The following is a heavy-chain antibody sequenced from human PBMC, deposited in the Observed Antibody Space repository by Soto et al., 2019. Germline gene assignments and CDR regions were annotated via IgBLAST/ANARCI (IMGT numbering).Heavy chain of an antibody. CDR3: ARGGYYDNSWGKLSHYGLDV. CDR2: ISPYNDYT. D-gene: IGHD3-16*01. CDR1: GYTFIRYG. Sequence: QVQLAQSANEVKKPGASVRVSCKAAGYTFIRYGIAWVRQAPGQGLEWMGWISPYNDYTVYAQKFQGRVSMTADTATKTVTMTLMGLKSDDTAVYYCARGGYYDNSWGKLSHYGLDVWGQGTSVSVSS. J-gene: IGHJ6*02. V-gene: IGHV1-18*01.